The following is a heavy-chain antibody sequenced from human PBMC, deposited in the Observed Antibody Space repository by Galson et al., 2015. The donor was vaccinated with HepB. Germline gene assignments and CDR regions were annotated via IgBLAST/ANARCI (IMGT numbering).Heavy chain of an antibody. CDR3: ARVVVPAAITWYSSIAGGWFDP. CDR1: GGSISSYY. D-gene: IGHD2-2*02. V-gene: IGHV4-59*01. Sequence: ETLSLTCTVSGGSISSYYWSWIRQPPGKGLEWIGYIYYSGSTNYNPSLKSRVTISVDTSKNQFSLKLSSVTAADTAVYYCARVVVPAAITWYSSIAGGWFDPWGQGTLVTVSS. J-gene: IGHJ5*02. CDR2: IYYSGST.